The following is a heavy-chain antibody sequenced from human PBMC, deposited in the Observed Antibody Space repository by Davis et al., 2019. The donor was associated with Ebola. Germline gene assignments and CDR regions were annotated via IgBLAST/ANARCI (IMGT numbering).Heavy chain of an antibody. Sequence: PGGSLRLSCAVSGFTFDNYGMSWVRQAPGEGLEWVSTIRTSDDSTYYADSVRGRFTISRDISWNTVYLQMNSLRAEDTAIYYCAKDPDGSFDYWGQGTLVTVSS. CDR3: AKDPDGSFDY. CDR2: IRTSDDST. V-gene: IGHV3-23*01. CDR1: GFTFDNYG. J-gene: IGHJ4*02. D-gene: IGHD1-26*01.